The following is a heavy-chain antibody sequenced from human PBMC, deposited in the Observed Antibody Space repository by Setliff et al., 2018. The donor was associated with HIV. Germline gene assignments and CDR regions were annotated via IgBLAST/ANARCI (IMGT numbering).Heavy chain of an antibody. CDR3: ARMRLDGGYSYDY. V-gene: IGHV4-61*09. CDR2: IFTSGST. Sequence: LSLTCTVSGGSISSGSYYWSWIRQPAGKGLDWVGHIFTSGSTNYNPSLKSRVTISVDTSKNLFSLKLSSVTAADAGVYYCARMRLDGGYSYDYWGQGTLVTVSS. D-gene: IGHD5-12*01. J-gene: IGHJ4*02. CDR1: GGSISSGSYY.